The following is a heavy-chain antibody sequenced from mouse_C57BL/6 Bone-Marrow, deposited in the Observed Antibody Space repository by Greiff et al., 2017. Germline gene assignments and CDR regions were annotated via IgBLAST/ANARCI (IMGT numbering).Heavy chain of an antibody. CDR3: AREWGLRFAY. D-gene: IGHD2-4*01. J-gene: IGHJ3*01. V-gene: IGHV5-4*01. Sequence: EVKVVESGGGLVKPGGSLKLSCAASGFTFSSYAMSWVRQTPEKRLEWVATISDGGSYTYYPDNVKGRFTISRDNAKNNLYLQMSHLKYEDTAMYYCAREWGLRFAYWGQGTLVTVSA. CDR1: GFTFSSYA. CDR2: ISDGGSYT.